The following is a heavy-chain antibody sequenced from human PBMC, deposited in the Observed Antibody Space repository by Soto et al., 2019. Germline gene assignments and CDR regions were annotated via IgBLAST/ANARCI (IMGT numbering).Heavy chain of an antibody. Sequence: EVQLVESGGGLVQPGGSLRLSCAASGFTFSSYSMNWVRQAPGTGLEWVSYISSSSSTIYYADSVKGRFTISRDNAKNSLYLQMNSLRAEDTAVYYCARANYYGSPGDFDYWGQGALVTFSS. CDR1: GFTFSSYS. J-gene: IGHJ4*02. CDR2: ISSSSSTI. CDR3: ARANYYGSPGDFDY. D-gene: IGHD3-10*01. V-gene: IGHV3-48*01.